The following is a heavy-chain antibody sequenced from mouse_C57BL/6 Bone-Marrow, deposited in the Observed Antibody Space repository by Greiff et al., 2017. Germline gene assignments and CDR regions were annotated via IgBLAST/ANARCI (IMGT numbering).Heavy chain of an antibody. CDR1: GYTFTSYG. Sequence: QVHVKQSGAELARPGASVKLSCKASGYTFTSYGISWVKQRTGQGLEWIGEIYPRSGNTYYNEKFKGKATLTADKSSSTAYMELRSLTSEDSAVYFCARYGPYYSTPWFAYWGQGTLVTVSA. V-gene: IGHV1-81*01. J-gene: IGHJ3*01. CDR2: IYPRSGNT. D-gene: IGHD2-5*01. CDR3: ARYGPYYSTPWFAY.